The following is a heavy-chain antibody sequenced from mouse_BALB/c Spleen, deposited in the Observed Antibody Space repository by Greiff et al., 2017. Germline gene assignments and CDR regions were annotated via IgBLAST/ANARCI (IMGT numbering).Heavy chain of an antibody. V-gene: IGHV1-80*01. Sequence: QVHVKQSGAELVRPGSSVKISCKASGYAFSSYWMNWVKQRPGQGLEWIGQIYPGDGDTNYNGKFKGKATLTADKSSSTAYMQLSSLTSEDSAVYFCAREGGYNYWGQGTTLTVSS. J-gene: IGHJ2*01. D-gene: IGHD1-2*01. CDR1: GYAFSSYW. CDR3: AREGGYNY. CDR2: IYPGDGDT.